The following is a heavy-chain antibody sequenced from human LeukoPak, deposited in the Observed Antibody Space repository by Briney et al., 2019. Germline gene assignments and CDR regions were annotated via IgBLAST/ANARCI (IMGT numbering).Heavy chain of an antibody. D-gene: IGHD2-2*01. CDR3: ASYAKDIVVLPAASIYWYFDL. CDR2: INHSGST. V-gene: IGHV4-34*01. Sequence: PSETLSLTCAVYGGSFSGYYWSWIRQPPGKGLEWIGEINHSGSTNYNPSLKSRVTISVDTSKTQFSLKLSSVTAAETAVYYCASYAKDIVVLPAASIYWYFDLWGRGTLVTVSS. CDR1: GGSFSGYY. J-gene: IGHJ2*01.